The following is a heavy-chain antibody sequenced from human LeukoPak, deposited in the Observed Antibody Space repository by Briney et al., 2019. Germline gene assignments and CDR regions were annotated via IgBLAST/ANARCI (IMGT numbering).Heavy chain of an antibody. CDR1: GYSISNNFY. J-gene: IGHJ6*03. D-gene: IGHD3-22*01. CDR2: INHSWST. CDR3: ARDRYYDSSGYYQSYYYYYYYMDV. V-gene: IGHV4-38-2*02. Sequence: SSETLSLTCTVSGYSISNNFYWAWIRQSPGKGLEWIVSINHSWSTYYNPSLKSRVTISVDTSKNQFSLKLSSVTAADTAVYYCARDRYYDSSGYYQSYYYYYYYMDVWGKGTTVTVSS.